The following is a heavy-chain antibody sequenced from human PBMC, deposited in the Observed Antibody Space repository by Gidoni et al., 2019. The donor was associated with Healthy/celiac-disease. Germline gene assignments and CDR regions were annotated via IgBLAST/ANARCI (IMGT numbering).Heavy chain of an antibody. CDR3: AKDQGRWDSTAEGYFDY. Sequence: EVQLLESGGGLVHPGGSLRLSCAASVFLFSRYAMSWVRQAPGKGLEWVSAISGSGGSTYYADSVKGRLTISRDNSKNTLYLQMNSLRAEDTAVYYCAKDQGRWDSTAEGYFDYWGQGTLVTVSS. J-gene: IGHJ4*02. D-gene: IGHD2-2*01. CDR2: ISGSGGST. V-gene: IGHV3-23*01. CDR1: VFLFSRYA.